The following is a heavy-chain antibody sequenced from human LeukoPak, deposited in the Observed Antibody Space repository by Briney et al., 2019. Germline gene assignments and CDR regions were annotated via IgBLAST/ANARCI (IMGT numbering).Heavy chain of an antibody. CDR2: IYYSEST. Sequence: SETVSLTCTVSGGSISNYYWSWIRQPPGKGLECIGYIYYSESTNYNPSLKSRVTISVDTSKNQFSLKLSSVTAADTAVYYCARHGGYSSPYLHWGQGTLVTVSS. V-gene: IGHV4-59*08. D-gene: IGHD6-13*01. J-gene: IGHJ1*01. CDR1: GGSISNYY. CDR3: ARHGGYSSPYLH.